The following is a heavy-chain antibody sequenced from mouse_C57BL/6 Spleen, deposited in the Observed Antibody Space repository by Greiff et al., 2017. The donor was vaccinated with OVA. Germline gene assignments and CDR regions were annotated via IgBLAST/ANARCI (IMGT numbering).Heavy chain of an antibody. CDR3: ASGGRRLEY. CDR1: GFSLTSYG. CDR2: IWGVGST. J-gene: IGHJ3*01. Sequence: VKLMESGPGLVAPSQSLSITCTVSGFSLTSYGVDWVRQSPGEGLEWLGVIWGVGSTNYNAALKSRLSISKDNSKGQVFLKMNSLQTDDTAMYYCASGGRRLEYWGQGTMLTVSS. V-gene: IGHV2-6*01.